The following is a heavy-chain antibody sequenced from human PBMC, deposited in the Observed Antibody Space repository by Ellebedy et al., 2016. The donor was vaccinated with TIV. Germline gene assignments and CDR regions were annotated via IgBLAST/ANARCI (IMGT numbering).Heavy chain of an antibody. J-gene: IGHJ4*02. Sequence: GGSLRLSXAASGFTFSSHAMSWVRQAPGKGLEWVSAISGSGGSTYYADSVKGRFTISRDDSKSTVYLQMTSLKSEDTALYYCTTDPREWGQGTLVTVSS. CDR3: TTDPRE. V-gene: IGHV3-23*01. CDR2: ISGSGGST. D-gene: IGHD5-24*01. CDR1: GFTFSSHA.